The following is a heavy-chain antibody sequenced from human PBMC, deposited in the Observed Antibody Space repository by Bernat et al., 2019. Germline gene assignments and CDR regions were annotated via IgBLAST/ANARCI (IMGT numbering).Heavy chain of an antibody. CDR2: ISYDGSNK. J-gene: IGHJ6*02. V-gene: IGHV3-30-3*01. CDR1: GFTFSSYA. Sequence: QVQLVESGGGVVQPGRSLRLSCAASGFTFSSYAMHWVRQAPGKGLEWVAVISYDGSNKYYADSVKGRFTISRDNSKNTLYLQMNSLRAEDTAVYYCARDQGQLWPARKSNYYYYGMDVWGQGTLVTVSS. D-gene: IGHD5-18*01. CDR3: ARDQGQLWPARKSNYYYYGMDV.